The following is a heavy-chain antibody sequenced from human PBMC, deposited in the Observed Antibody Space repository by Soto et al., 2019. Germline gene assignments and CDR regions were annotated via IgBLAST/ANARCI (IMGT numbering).Heavy chain of an antibody. J-gene: IGHJ6*02. Sequence: GASVKVSCKVSGYTLTELSMHWVRQAPGKGLEWMGGFDPEDGETIYAQKFQGRVTMTEDTSTDTAYMELSSLRSGDTAVYYCAAPRVYAISHYYYYYGMDVWGQGTTVTVSS. CDR1: GYTLTELS. D-gene: IGHD2-8*01. CDR2: FDPEDGET. CDR3: AAPRVYAISHYYYYYGMDV. V-gene: IGHV1-24*01.